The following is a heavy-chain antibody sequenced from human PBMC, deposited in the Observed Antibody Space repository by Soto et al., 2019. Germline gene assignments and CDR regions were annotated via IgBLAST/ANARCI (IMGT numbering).Heavy chain of an antibody. CDR3: ARGRYCLTGRCFPNWFDS. CDR2: IYKSATT. V-gene: IGHV4-4*08. D-gene: IGHD2-15*01. CDR1: GGSISSYY. Sequence: KASETLSLTCTVSGGSISSYYWSWIRQPPGKGLEWIGYIYKSATTYYNPSFESRVAISLDTSKSQFSLNVTSVTAADTAVYFCARGRYCLTGRCFPNWFDSWGQGTLVTVSS. J-gene: IGHJ5*01.